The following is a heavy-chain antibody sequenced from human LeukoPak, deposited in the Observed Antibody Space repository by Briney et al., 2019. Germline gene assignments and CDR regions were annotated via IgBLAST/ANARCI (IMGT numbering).Heavy chain of an antibody. CDR2: IYSGGST. J-gene: IGHJ3*02. V-gene: IGHV3-66*01. CDR1: GFTFSSYA. D-gene: IGHD3-3*01. CDR3: ARELYPRSIFGVVSDAFDI. Sequence: GGSLRLSCAASGFTFSSYAMSWVRQAPGKGLEWVSVIYSGGSTYYADSVKGRFTISRDNSKNTLYLQMNSLRAEDTAVYYCARELYPRSIFGVVSDAFDIWGQGTMVTVSS.